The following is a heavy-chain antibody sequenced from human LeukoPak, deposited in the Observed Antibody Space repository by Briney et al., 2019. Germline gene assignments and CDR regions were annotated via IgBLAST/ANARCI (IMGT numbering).Heavy chain of an antibody. J-gene: IGHJ4*02. D-gene: IGHD6-6*01. V-gene: IGHV3-11*04. CDR3: ASSIAARKVAWNY. CDR1: GFTFSDYY. CDR2: ISSSGSTI. Sequence: GGSLRLSCAASGFTFSDYYMSWIRQAPGKGLEWVSYISSSGSTIYYADSVKGRFTISRDNAKNSLYLQMNSLRAEDTAVYYCASSIAARKVAWNYWGQGTLVTVSS.